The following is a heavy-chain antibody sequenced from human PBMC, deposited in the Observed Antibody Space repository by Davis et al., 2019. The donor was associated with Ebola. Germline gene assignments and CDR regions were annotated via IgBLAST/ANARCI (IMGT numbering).Heavy chain of an antibody. V-gene: IGHV3-23*01. CDR1: GCTFSSYA. CDR3: AKPPNNIVGAIYYFDY. D-gene: IGHD1-26*01. Sequence: GESLKISCAASGCTFSSYAMSWVRQAPGKGLEWVSSISGSGGSTYSADSVKGRFTISRDNSQNTLYMQMNSLRAEDTAVYYCAKPPNNIVGAIYYFDYWGQGTLVTVSS. J-gene: IGHJ4*02. CDR2: ISGSGGST.